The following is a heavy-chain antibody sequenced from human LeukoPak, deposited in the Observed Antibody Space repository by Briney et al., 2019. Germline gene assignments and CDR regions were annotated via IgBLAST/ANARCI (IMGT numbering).Heavy chain of an antibody. Sequence: SQTLSLTCTVSGGSIRSGSFYWTWIRQHPGKGLEWIGYIYYSGTTYYNPSLKSRVSISIDTSKNQFALKLSSVTAADTAVYYCARAYSGWGYFDYWGQGTLVTVSS. J-gene: IGHJ4*02. CDR2: IYYSGTT. V-gene: IGHV4-31*03. D-gene: IGHD6-19*01. CDR1: GGSIRSGSFY. CDR3: ARAYSGWGYFDY.